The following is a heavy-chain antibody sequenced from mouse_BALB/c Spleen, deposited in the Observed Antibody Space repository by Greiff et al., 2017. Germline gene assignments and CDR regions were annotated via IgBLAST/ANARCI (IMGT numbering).Heavy chain of an antibody. CDR1: GFTFSSYA. Sequence: EVKVEESGGGLVKPGGSLKLSCAASGFTFSSYAMSWVRQTPEKRLEWVASISSGGSTYYPDSVKGRFTISRDNARNILYLQMSSLRSEDTAMYYCARGTMITTGPWFAYWGQGTLVTVSA. CDR3: ARGTMITTGPWFAY. V-gene: IGHV5-6-5*01. J-gene: IGHJ3*01. D-gene: IGHD2-4*01. CDR2: ISSGGST.